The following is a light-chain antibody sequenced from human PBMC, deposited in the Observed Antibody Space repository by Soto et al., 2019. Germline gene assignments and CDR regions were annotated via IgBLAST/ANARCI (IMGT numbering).Light chain of an antibody. CDR3: QQRSSWPAT. J-gene: IGKJ3*01. V-gene: IGKV3D-20*02. Sequence: EIVLTQSPGTLSLSPVERATLSCRASQSVSSSYLAWYQQKPGQAPRLLIYGASSRATGIPGRFSGSGSGTDFTLTISSLEPEDFAVYYCQQRSSWPATFGPGTKVDIK. CDR2: GAS. CDR1: QSVSSSY.